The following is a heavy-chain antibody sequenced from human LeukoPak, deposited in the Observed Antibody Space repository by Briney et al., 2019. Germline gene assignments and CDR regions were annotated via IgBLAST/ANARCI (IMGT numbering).Heavy chain of an antibody. CDR1: GYTFTGYY. V-gene: IGHV1-2*06. Sequence: ASVKVSCKASGYTFTGYYMHWVRQAPGQGLEWMGRINPNSGGTNYAQKFQGRVTMTRGASISTAYMELSRLRSDDTAVYYCARGTGIVVVPAATPYGMDVWGQGTTVTVSS. CDR2: INPNSGGT. D-gene: IGHD2-2*01. J-gene: IGHJ6*02. CDR3: ARGTGIVVVPAATPYGMDV.